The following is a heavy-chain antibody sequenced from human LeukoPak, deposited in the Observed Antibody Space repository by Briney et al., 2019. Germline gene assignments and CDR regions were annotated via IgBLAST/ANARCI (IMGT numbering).Heavy chain of an antibody. V-gene: IGHV5-51*01. CDR2: SYPDDSDT. J-gene: IGHJ5*02. CDR3: ARLHNNWFDH. CDR1: GYSFTSDW. Sequence: SLNSSCQGSGYSFTSDWIGWVRQMRGKGLEWMGISYPDDSDTRYSPFFHCRVTVSADKSISTAYLQWSSLKASDTAMYYCARLHNNWFDHWGQGTLVTVSS.